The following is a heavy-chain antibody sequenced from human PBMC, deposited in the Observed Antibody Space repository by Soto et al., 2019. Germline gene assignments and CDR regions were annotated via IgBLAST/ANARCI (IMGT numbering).Heavy chain of an antibody. Sequence: QVLLVQSGAEVKKPGSSVKVSRKASGGTFSSYTLTWLRQAPGQGPEWMGRIIPALDIEDYAQKFQGRVTITADTSTSTAYMEVRSLRSDDTAVYYCAAVAGTSAFVGYFEYWGPGTLVTVAS. V-gene: IGHV1-69*02. CDR1: GGTFSSYT. CDR3: AAVAGTSAFVGYFEY. CDR2: IIPALDIE. J-gene: IGHJ4*02. D-gene: IGHD6-19*01.